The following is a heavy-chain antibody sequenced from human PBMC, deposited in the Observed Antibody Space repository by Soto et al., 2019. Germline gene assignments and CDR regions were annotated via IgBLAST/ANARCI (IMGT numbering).Heavy chain of an antibody. CDR3: TTVGIAVEARVDY. Sequence: EVQLVESGGGLVKPGGSLRLSCAASGFTFSNAWMSWVRQAPGKGLEWVGRIKSKTDGGTTDYAAPVKGRFTISRDDSNNTLYLQMNSLKTEDTAVYYCTTVGIAVEARVDYWGQGTLVTVSS. D-gene: IGHD6-19*01. CDR1: GFTFSNAW. J-gene: IGHJ4*02. CDR2: IKSKTDGGTT. V-gene: IGHV3-15*01.